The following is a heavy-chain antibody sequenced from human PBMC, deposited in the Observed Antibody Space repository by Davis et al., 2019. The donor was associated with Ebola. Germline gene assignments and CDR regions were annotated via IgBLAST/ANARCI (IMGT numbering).Heavy chain of an antibody. CDR2: IYHSGST. CDR1: GGFTSSSNW. Sequence: MPSETLSLTSAVSGGFTSSSNWWSCVRQPPGKGLEWIGEIYHSGSTNYNPSLKSRVTISVDKSKNQFSLKQSSVTAADTAVYYGARQIGWGSGWYSGNNWFDPWGQGTLVTVSS. J-gene: IGHJ5*02. D-gene: IGHD6-19*01. V-gene: IGHV4-4*02. CDR3: ARQIGWGSGWYSGNNWFDP.